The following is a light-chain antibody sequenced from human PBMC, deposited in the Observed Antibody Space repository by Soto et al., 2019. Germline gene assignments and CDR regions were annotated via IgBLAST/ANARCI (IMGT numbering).Light chain of an antibody. CDR1: QSVNNNY. J-gene: IGKJ2*01. V-gene: IGKV3D-20*01. CDR2: DAS. CDR3: QQYGSSPYT. Sequence: EIVLTQSPAPLSLTPGERATLSCESSQSVNNNYLAWYQQKPGLAPRLIIYDASRRATGVPDRFSGSGSGTAFTLTISRLEPEDVAVYYCQQYGSSPYTFGQGTKVDIK.